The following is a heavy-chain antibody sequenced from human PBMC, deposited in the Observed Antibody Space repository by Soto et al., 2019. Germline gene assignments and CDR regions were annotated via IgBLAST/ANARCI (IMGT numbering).Heavy chain of an antibody. Sequence: GGSLRLSCAASGFTFSSYARHWVRQAPGKGLEWVAFISYDGSDKYYADSVKGRFTISRDNSKNTLYLQMNSLRAEDTAVYCCARSGGYSYGEFDYWGEGTLVTVSS. CDR3: ARSGGYSYGEFDY. CDR2: ISYDGSDK. CDR1: GFTFSSYA. V-gene: IGHV3-30-3*01. D-gene: IGHD5-18*01. J-gene: IGHJ4*02.